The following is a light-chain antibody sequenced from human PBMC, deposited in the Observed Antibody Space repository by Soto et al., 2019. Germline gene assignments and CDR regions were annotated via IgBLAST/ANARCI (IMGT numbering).Light chain of an antibody. CDR3: QQYYSHPRT. CDR1: QSVLNSSNNKNY. Sequence: DIVMTQSPDSLAVSLGERATINCKSSQSVLNSSNNKNYLAWYQQKPGQPPKLLIYWASTRESGVPDRFSGSGYGTDFTLTVSSLQAEDVAVYYCQQYYSHPRTFGQGTKLEIK. J-gene: IGKJ2*01. V-gene: IGKV4-1*01. CDR2: WAS.